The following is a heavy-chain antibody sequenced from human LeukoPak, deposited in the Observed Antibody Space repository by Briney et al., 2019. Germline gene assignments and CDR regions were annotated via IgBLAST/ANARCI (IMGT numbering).Heavy chain of an antibody. CDR3: AKQVTAASLGAFDI. CDR2: LTGSGATT. V-gene: IGHV3-23*01. D-gene: IGHD2-21*02. Sequence: GGSLRLSCAASGFTFSNYAMSWVRQAPGRGLEWVPGLTGSGATTYYAGSVEGRFTVSRDNSEKTLYLQMNSLTAEDTAVYYCAKQVTAASLGAFDIWGQGTMVTVSS. J-gene: IGHJ3*02. CDR1: GFTFSNYA.